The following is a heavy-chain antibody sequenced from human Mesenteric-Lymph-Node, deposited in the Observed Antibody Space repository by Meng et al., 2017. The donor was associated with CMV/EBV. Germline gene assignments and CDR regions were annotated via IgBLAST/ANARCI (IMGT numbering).Heavy chain of an antibody. D-gene: IGHD2-2*01. V-gene: IGHV3-15*01. CDR2: IKSKTDGGTT. CDR3: TTDHVVVVPAAAHYRNYYYYYGMDV. J-gene: IGHJ6*02. CDR1: GFTFSNAW. Sequence: GESLKISCAASGFTFSNAWMSWVRQAPGKGLEWVGRIKSKTDGGTTDYAAPVKGRFTISRDDSKNTLYLQMNSLKTEDTAVYYCTTDHVVVVPAAAHYRNYYYYYGMDVWGQGTTVTVSS.